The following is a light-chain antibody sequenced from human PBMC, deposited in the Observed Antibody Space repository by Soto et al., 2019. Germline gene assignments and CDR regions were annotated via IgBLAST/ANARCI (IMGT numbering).Light chain of an antibody. CDR1: QSISSW. Sequence: DIVMTQSPSTLSASVGDRVTITCRASQSISSWLAWYQQKRGKAPKVLIYKASSLESGVPSRFSGSGSATEFTLTISSLQPDDFAADYCQQYNSCCSFGQGTQVEI. V-gene: IGKV1-5*03. CDR3: QQYNSCCS. CDR2: KAS. J-gene: IGKJ1*01.